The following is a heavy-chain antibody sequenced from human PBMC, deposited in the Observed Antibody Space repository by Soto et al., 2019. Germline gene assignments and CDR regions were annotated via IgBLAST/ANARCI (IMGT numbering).Heavy chain of an antibody. CDR1: GGSFSGYY. D-gene: IGHD6-13*01. CDR3: ARGLVTDSSSWYGRYFDY. Sequence: SETLSLTCAVYGGSFSGYYWSWIRQPPGKGLEWIGEINHSGSTNYNPSLKSRVTISVATSKNQFSLKLSSVTAADTAVYYCARGLVTDSSSWYGRYFDYWGQGTLVTVSS. V-gene: IGHV4-34*01. CDR2: INHSGST. J-gene: IGHJ4*02.